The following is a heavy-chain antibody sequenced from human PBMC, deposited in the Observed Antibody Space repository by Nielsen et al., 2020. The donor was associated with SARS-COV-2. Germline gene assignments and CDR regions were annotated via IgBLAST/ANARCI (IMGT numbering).Heavy chain of an antibody. CDR2: IYYSGST. Sequence: SETLSLTCTVSGGSISSGGYYWSWIRQHPGKGLEWIGYIYYSGSTYYNPSLKSRVTISVDKSKNQFSLNLTSVTAADTAVYYCASPVLFDGHYYFDSWGRGTLVTVSS. CDR1: GGSISSGGYY. V-gene: IGHV4-31*03. CDR3: ASPVLFDGHYYFDS. D-gene: IGHD5-24*01. J-gene: IGHJ4*02.